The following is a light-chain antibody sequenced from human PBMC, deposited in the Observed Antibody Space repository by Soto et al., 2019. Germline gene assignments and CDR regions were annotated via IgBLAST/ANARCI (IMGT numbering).Light chain of an antibody. CDR3: AAWDDSLL. CDR2: SNN. V-gene: IGLV1-44*01. J-gene: IGLJ2*01. CDR1: SSNIGSNT. Sequence: QSVLTQPPSASGTPGQRVTSSCSGSSSNIGSNTVNWYQQLPGTAPKLLIYSNNQRPSGVPDRFSGSKSGTSASLAISGLQSEDEADYYCAAWDDSLLFGGGTKLTVL.